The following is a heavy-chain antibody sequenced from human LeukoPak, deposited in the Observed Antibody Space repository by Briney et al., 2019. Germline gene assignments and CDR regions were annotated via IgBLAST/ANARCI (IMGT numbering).Heavy chain of an antibody. CDR3: AKVNAIVVVPAALFDY. J-gene: IGHJ4*02. D-gene: IGHD2-2*01. CDR2: ISGSGGCT. V-gene: IGHV3-23*01. CDR1: GFTFSSYA. Sequence: PGGSLRLSCAASGFTFSSYAMSWVRQAPGKGLEWVSAISGSGGCTYYADSVKGRFTISRDNSKNTLYLQMNSLRAEDTAVYYCAKVNAIVVVPAALFDYWGQGTLVTVSS.